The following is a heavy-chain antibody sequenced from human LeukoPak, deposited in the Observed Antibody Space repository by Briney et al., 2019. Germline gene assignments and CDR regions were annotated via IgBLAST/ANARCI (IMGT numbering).Heavy chain of an antibody. J-gene: IGHJ4*02. D-gene: IGHD6-13*01. CDR3: AKSFRIAAAGTGGLDY. CDR2: LYTGGST. CDR1: GFTVSSNY. V-gene: IGHV3-53*01. Sequence: PGGSLRLSCAASGFTVSSNYMSWVRQAPGKGLEWVSVLYTGGSTYYADSVKGRFTISRDNSKNTLYLQMNSLRAEDTAVYYCAKSFRIAAAGTGGLDYWGQGTLVTVSS.